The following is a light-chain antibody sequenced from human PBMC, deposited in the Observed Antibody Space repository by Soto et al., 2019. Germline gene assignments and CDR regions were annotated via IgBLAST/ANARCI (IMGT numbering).Light chain of an antibody. J-gene: IGKJ2*01. CDR3: QQYSKEST. V-gene: IGKV1-5*03. CDR2: KAS. CDR1: QNVINW. Sequence: DVEMTQSPSTLPTSIGDRVTINCRASQNVINWLAWYQQKPGKAPKLLIYKASRLESGVPSRFSASGSGTDFTLTINSLQSDDFATYFCQQYSKESTFGQGTKLEIK.